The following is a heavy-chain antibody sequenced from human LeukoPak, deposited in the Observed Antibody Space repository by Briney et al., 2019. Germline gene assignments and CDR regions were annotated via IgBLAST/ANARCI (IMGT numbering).Heavy chain of an antibody. CDR3: ARYSSSWRNFDY. Sequence: SETLSLTCTVSGGSISSSSYYWGWIRQPPGEGLEWIGSLYYSGTTYYNPSLKSRVTISVDTSKNQFSLKLSYVTAADTAVYYCARYSSSWRNFDYWGQGTLVTVSS. CDR2: LYYSGTT. D-gene: IGHD6-13*01. CDR1: GGSISSSSYY. V-gene: IGHV4-39*01. J-gene: IGHJ4*02.